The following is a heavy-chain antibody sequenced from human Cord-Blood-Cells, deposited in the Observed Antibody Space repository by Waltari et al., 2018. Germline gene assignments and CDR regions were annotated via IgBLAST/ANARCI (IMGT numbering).Heavy chain of an antibody. CDR1: GGSFSGYY. J-gene: IGHJ1*01. Sequence: QVQLQQWGAGLLKPSETLSLTCAVYGGSFSGYYWSWIRQPPGKGLEWIGEINHSGSTNYNPSLKSRVNISVDTAKNQFSLKLSSVTAADTAVYYCARGHSIAARLGQHWGQGTLVTVSS. V-gene: IGHV4-34*01. CDR3: ARGHSIAARLGQH. D-gene: IGHD6-6*01. CDR2: INHSGST.